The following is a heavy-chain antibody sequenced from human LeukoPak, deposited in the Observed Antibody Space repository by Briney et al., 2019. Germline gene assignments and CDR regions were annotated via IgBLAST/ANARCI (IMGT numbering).Heavy chain of an antibody. CDR2: IYTSGST. V-gene: IGHV4-4*07. D-gene: IGHD4-17*01. Sequence: SETLSLTCTVSGGSISSYYWSWIRQPAGKGLEWIGRIYTSGSTNYNPSLKSRVTMSVDTFKNQFSLKLSSVTAADTAVYYCAREVNDLDYGDYFDYWGQGTLVTVSS. CDR1: GGSISSYY. J-gene: IGHJ4*02. CDR3: AREVNDLDYGDYFDY.